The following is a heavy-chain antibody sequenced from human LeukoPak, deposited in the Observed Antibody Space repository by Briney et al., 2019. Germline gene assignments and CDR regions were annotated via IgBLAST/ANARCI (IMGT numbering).Heavy chain of an antibody. D-gene: IGHD2-15*01. Sequence: GGSLRLSCAASGFTFSSYAMHWVRQAPGKGLEWVAVISYDGSNKYYADSVKGRFTISRDNSKNTLYLQMNSLRAEDTAVYYCARDPEPVVVVAATHLDYWGQGTLVTVSS. CDR1: GFTFSSYA. CDR2: ISYDGSNK. V-gene: IGHV3-30*04. J-gene: IGHJ4*02. CDR3: ARDPEPVVVVAATHLDY.